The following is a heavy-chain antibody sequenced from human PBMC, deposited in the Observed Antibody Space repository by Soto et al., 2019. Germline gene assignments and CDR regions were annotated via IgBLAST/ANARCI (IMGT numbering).Heavy chain of an antibody. V-gene: IGHV3-23*01. CDR1: GFTFSDYV. J-gene: IGHJ4*02. CDR3: AKGYLSL. CDR2: ITAGGGVT. Sequence: VQLLESGGGLVQPGESLRLSCVASGFTFSDYVMSWVRQTPGRGLEWVAGITAGGGVTYHPDSVKARFTVSRDNSENTLYLQMNSLRAEDTAVYFCAKGYLSLWGQGTLVTVSS. D-gene: IGHD6-13*01.